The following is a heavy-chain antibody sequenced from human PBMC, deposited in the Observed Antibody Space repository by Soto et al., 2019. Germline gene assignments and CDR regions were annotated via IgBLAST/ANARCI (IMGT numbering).Heavy chain of an antibody. Sequence: LRLSCAASGFTLSSYWMSWVRQAPGRGLEWMANIKYDGSEKYYVDSVKGRLTISRDNAKNSLYLQMNSLRAEDTAVYYCASSPHKDSRPDYWGQGTLVTVSS. CDR2: IKYDGSEK. V-gene: IGHV3-7*03. D-gene: IGHD3-22*01. CDR1: GFTLSSYW. CDR3: ASSPHKDSRPDY. J-gene: IGHJ4*02.